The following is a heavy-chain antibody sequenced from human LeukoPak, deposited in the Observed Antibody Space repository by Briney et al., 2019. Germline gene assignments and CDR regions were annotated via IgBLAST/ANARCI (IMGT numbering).Heavy chain of an antibody. Sequence: GGSLRLSCAASGFTFSSYSMNWVRQAPGKGLEWVSYISSSSSYIYYADSVKGRFTISRDNAKNSLYLQMNSLRAEDTAVYYCASACSGGSCYSAYWGQGTLVTVSS. J-gene: IGHJ4*02. V-gene: IGHV3-21*01. CDR2: ISSSSSYI. CDR1: GFTFSSYS. CDR3: ASACSGGSCYSAY. D-gene: IGHD2-15*01.